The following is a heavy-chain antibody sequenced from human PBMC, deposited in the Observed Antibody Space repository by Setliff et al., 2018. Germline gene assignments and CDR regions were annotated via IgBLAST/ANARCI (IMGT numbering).Heavy chain of an antibody. D-gene: IGHD3-10*01. V-gene: IGHV4-34*01. Sequence: SETLSLTCTVSGDSISNYYWNWIRQPAGKGLEWIGEISHSGSANYNPSLKSRVTMSVDTSKNQFSLNLNSVTAADTAVYYCARRWNFGPYGSGIHDGFDMWGQGTMVTVSS. J-gene: IGHJ3*02. CDR1: GDSISNYY. CDR2: ISHSGSA. CDR3: ARRWNFGPYGSGIHDGFDM.